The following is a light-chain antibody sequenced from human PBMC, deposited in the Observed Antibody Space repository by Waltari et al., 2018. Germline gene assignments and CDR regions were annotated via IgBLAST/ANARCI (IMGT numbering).Light chain of an antibody. V-gene: IGLV5-37*01. J-gene: IGLJ3*02. CDR2: YNSDSEK. CDR3: MFWPSNVWV. Sequence: QPVPTHPPSSSASSGEHARLTCTLPSDINVGDFIIYCYQHKPGSPPRFLLYYNSDSEKAQGSGVPSRFSGSKDASANAGILLISGLQSEDEADYYCMFWPSNVWVFGGGTKLTVL. CDR1: SDINVGDFI.